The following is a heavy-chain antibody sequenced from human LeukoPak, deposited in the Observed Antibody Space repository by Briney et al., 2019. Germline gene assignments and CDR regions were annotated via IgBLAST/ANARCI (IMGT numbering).Heavy chain of an antibody. CDR2: IYHSGST. J-gene: IGHJ5*02. CDR1: GGSISSGGYS. Sequence: SQTLSLTCAVSGGSISSGGYSWSWIRQPPGKGLEWIGYIYHSGSTYYNPSLKSRVTISVDRSKNQFSLKLSSVTAADTAVYYCARAVTMVRGVSPRGWFDPWGQGTLVTVSS. V-gene: IGHV4-30-2*01. CDR3: ARAVTMVRGVSPRGWFDP. D-gene: IGHD3-10*01.